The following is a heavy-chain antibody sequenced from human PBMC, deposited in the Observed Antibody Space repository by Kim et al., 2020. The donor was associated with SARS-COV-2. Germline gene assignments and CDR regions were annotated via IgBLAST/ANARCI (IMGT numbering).Heavy chain of an antibody. CDR2: INHNGSP. J-gene: IGHJ6*02. Sequence: SETLSLTCVVSGGSFSGYYWNWIRQPPGKGLEWIGEINHNGSPNYNPSLKSRVTILIDTSKNQFSLKLNSVTAADTDVYYCARSTIYNGLDVWGQGTTVTVSS. D-gene: IGHD1-1*01. CDR3: ARSTIYNGLDV. CDR1: GGSFSGYY. V-gene: IGHV4-34*01.